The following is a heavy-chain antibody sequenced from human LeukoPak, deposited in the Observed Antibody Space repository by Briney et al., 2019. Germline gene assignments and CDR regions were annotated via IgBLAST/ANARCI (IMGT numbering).Heavy chain of an antibody. V-gene: IGHV4-31*11. D-gene: IGHD4-17*01. CDR1: GGSFSGYY. CDR2: IYYSGST. Sequence: SETLSLTCAVYGGSFSGYYWSWIRQHPGKGLEWIGYIYYSGSTYYNPSLKSRVTISVDTSKNQFSLKLSSVTAADTAVYYCARVHGDYGDDPTYFDYWGQGTLVTVSS. J-gene: IGHJ4*02. CDR3: ARVHGDYGDDPTYFDY.